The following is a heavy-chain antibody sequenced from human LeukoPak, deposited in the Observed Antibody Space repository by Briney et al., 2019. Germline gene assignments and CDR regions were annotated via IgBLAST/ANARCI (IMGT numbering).Heavy chain of an antibody. CDR3: ARQSHPSSSSWLLDH. D-gene: IGHD6-13*01. V-gene: IGHV4-59*08. CDR1: GGSTSSYY. J-gene: IGHJ4*02. Sequence: PSETLSLTCTVSGGSTSSYYWSWIRQPPGKGLEWIGYIYYSGSTKYNPSLKSRVTISVDTSKNQFSLKLSSVTAADTAVYYCARQSHPSSSSWLLDHWGQGSLVTVSS. CDR2: IYYSGST.